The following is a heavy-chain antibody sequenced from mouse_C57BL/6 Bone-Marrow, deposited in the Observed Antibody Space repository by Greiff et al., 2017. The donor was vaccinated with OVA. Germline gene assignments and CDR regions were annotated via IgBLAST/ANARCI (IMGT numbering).Heavy chain of an antibody. CDR2: IDPANGNT. CDR3: ARYTTVVATDYAMDY. V-gene: IGHV14-3*01. D-gene: IGHD1-1*01. J-gene: IGHJ4*01. CDR1: GFNIKNTY. Sequence: VHVKQSVAELVRPGASVKLSCTASGFNIKNTYMHWVKQRPEQGLEWIGRIDPANGNTKYAPKFQGKATITADTSSNTAYLQLSSLTSEDTAIYYCARYTTVVATDYAMDYWGQGTSVTVAS.